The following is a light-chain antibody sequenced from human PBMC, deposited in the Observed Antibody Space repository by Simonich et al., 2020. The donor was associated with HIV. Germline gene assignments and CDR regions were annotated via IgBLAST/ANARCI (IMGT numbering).Light chain of an antibody. CDR1: SSDVGSYNL. V-gene: IGLV2-23*01. CDR2: EDS. Sequence: QSALTQPASVSGSPGQSVTISCTGTSSDVGSYNLVSWYQQHPGKAPKLMIYEDSKRPSGVSTRFSGSKSGNTASLTISGLQAEDEADYHCCSYAGRSSLMIFGSGTKVTVL. CDR3: CSYAGRSSLMI. J-gene: IGLJ1*01.